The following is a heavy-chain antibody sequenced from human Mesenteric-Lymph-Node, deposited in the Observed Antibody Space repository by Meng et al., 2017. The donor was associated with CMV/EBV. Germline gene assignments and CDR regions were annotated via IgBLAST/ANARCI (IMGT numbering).Heavy chain of an antibody. CDR1: GFTFSSYA. J-gene: IGHJ4*02. CDR3: ARDRDGYNFSLDY. CDR2: ISSSTSKYI. Sequence: GGSLRLSCAASGFTFSSYAMSWVRQAPGKGLEWLSSISSSTSKYIYHADSVRGRFTISRDNAKNLLYLQMDSLRAEDTAVYYCARDRDGYNFSLDYWGQGTLVTVSS. D-gene: IGHD5-24*01. V-gene: IGHV3-21*01.